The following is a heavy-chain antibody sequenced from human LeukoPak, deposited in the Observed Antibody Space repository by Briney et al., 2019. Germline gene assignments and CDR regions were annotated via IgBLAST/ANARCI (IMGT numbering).Heavy chain of an antibody. Sequence: GGSLRLSCAASRFTFSSHAMSWVRQAPGKGLEWVSIFSGSGDRTYYADSAKGRFTISRDNSKSMLYLQMNSLRVEDTAIYFCAKSNIEATNGEWANYWGQGTLVTVSS. J-gene: IGHJ4*02. V-gene: IGHV3-23*01. CDR2: FSGSGDRT. D-gene: IGHD5-12*01. CDR3: AKSNIEATNGEWANY. CDR1: RFTFSSHA.